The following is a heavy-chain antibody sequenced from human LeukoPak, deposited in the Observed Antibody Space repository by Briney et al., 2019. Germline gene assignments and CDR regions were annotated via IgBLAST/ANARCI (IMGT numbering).Heavy chain of an antibody. CDR3: AGPFRHIVVVTAIADAFDI. Sequence: SVTVSCKASGGTFSSYAISWVRQAPGQGLEWMGGIIPIFGTANYAQKFQGRVTITADESTSTAYMELSSLRSEDTAVYYCAGPFRHIVVVTAIADAFDIWGQGTMVTVSS. D-gene: IGHD2-21*02. J-gene: IGHJ3*02. V-gene: IGHV1-69*13. CDR2: IIPIFGTA. CDR1: GGTFSSYA.